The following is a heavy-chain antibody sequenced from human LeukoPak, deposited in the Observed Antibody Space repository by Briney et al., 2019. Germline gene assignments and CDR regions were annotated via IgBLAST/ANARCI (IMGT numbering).Heavy chain of an antibody. J-gene: IGHJ3*01. CDR3: ARISSSNWYNERGAFDV. CDR2: INHYGST. CDR1: DGSLSGYY. D-gene: IGHD6-13*01. Sequence: SETLSLTCAVYDGSLSGYYWSWIRQPPGKGLEWIGEINHYGSTNYNPSLKSRVTISVDTSKNQFSLKLRSVTAADTAVYYCARISSSNWYNERGAFDVWGQGTMVTVSS. V-gene: IGHV4-34*01.